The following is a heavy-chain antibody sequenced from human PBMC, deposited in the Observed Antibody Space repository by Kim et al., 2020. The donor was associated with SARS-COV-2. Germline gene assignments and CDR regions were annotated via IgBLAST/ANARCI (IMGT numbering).Heavy chain of an antibody. CDR2: INPSGGST. D-gene: IGHD3-22*01. V-gene: IGHV1-46*01. CDR1: GYTFTSYY. Sequence: ASVKVSCKASGYTFTSYYMHWVRQAPGQGLEWMGIINPSGGSTSYAQKFQGRVTMTRDTSTSTVYMELSSLRSEDTAVYYCARVWTGYDSSGYYYRRPPPSDAFDIWGQGTMVTVSS. CDR3: ARVWTGYDSSGYYYRRPPPSDAFDI. J-gene: IGHJ3*02.